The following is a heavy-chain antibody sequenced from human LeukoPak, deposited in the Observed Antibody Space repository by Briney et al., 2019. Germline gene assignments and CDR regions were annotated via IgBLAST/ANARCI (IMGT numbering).Heavy chain of an antibody. V-gene: IGHV3-23*01. CDR2: IGGSGGGT. CDR3: ARGVAAAGTTLDY. CDR1: GFTFSSYA. J-gene: IGHJ4*02. D-gene: IGHD6-13*01. Sequence: GGSLRLSCAASGFTFSSYAMSWVRQAPGKGLEWVSAIGGSGGGTYYADSVKGRFTISRDNSKNTLYLQMNSLRDEDTAVYYCARGVAAAGTTLDYWGQGTLVTVSS.